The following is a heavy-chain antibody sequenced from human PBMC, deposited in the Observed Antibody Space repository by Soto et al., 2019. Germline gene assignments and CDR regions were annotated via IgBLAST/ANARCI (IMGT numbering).Heavy chain of an antibody. CDR3: AIDFMMTTVTQCFFDI. CDR1: GYTFTSYA. CDR2: INAGNGNT. D-gene: IGHD4-17*01. V-gene: IGHV1-3*01. Sequence: AAVKVSCKASGYTFTSYAMHWVRQAAGQRLEWMGWINAGNGNTKYSQKFKGRVTITRDTSASTAYMELSSLRSEDTAVYYCAIDFMMTTVTQCFFDIWGQGTIVTVSS. J-gene: IGHJ3*02.